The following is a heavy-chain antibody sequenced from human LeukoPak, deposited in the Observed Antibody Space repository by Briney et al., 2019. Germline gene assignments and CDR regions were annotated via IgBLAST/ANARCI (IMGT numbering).Heavy chain of an antibody. Sequence: SETLSLTCTVSGGSISGYFWTWIRQPAGKELEWIGRVYTSGTTYYNPSLESRGTISLDTFNNQFSLRVTSVTAADTAIYYCARGTEKTRISGYYSFDHWGRGLLVTVSS. V-gene: IGHV4-4*07. D-gene: IGHD5-12*01. CDR2: VYTSGTT. J-gene: IGHJ4*02. CDR1: GGSISGYF. CDR3: ARGTEKTRISGYYSFDH.